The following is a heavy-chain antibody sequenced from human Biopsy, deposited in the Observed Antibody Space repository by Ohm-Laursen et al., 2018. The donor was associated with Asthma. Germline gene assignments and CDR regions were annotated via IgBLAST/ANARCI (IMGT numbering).Heavy chain of an antibody. V-gene: IGHV3-53*01. CDR3: ARGDSSNWSHYYFDY. Sequence: SLRLSCSSSGFAVSRDHMFWVRQAPGKGLEWVSVIYSGGTSHTADSVRGRFTISRDYSKNTLYLQMHSLRAEDTAVYYCARGDSSNWSHYYFDYWGQGTLVTVSS. CDR2: IYSGGTS. J-gene: IGHJ4*02. CDR1: GFAVSRDH. D-gene: IGHD3-22*01.